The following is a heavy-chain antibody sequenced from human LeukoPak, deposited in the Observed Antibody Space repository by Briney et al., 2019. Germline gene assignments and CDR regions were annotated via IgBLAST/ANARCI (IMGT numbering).Heavy chain of an antibody. CDR1: GFTFDDYA. CDR3: AKDSATITSITMTDAFDI. Sequence: PGGSLRLSCAASGFTFDDYAMHWVRQAPGKGLEWVSLISGDGGSTYYADSVKGRFTISRDNSKNSLYLQTNSLRTEDTALYYCAKDSATITSITMTDAFDIWGQGTMVTVSS. V-gene: IGHV3-43*02. D-gene: IGHD3-22*01. J-gene: IGHJ3*02. CDR2: ISGDGGST.